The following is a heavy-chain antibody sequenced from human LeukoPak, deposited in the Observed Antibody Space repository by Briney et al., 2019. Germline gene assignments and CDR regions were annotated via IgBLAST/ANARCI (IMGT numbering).Heavy chain of an antibody. Sequence: QSGGSLRLSCAASGFTFSSYAMSWVRQAPGKGLEWLSTVSGGSSRIFYADSVKGRFTISRDNSKNTLYLQMNSLRAEDPAIYYCAKKRLAGRGGNHFDYWGQGTLVSVSS. D-gene: IGHD6-19*01. V-gene: IGHV3-23*01. J-gene: IGHJ4*02. CDR1: GFTFSSYA. CDR2: VSGGSSRI. CDR3: AKKRLAGRGGNHFDY.